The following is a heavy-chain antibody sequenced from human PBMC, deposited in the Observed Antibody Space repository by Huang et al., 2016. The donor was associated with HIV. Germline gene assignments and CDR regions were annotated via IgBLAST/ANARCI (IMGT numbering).Heavy chain of an antibody. CDR2: IYYSGST. D-gene: IGHD2-2*02. Sequence: QVQLQESGPGLVKPSQTLSLTCTVSGGSISSGGYYLSWIRQPPGKGLEESGYIYYSGSTYYNPSLKSRVTISVDTSKNQFSLKLSSVTAADTAVYYCARDTDGGRTFDIWGQGTMVTVSS. CDR1: GGSISSGGYY. CDR3: ARDTDGGRTFDI. V-gene: IGHV4-30-4*08. J-gene: IGHJ3*02.